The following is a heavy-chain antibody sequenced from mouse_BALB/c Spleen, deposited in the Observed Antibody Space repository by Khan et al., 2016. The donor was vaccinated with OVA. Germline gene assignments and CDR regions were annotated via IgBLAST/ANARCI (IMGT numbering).Heavy chain of an antibody. V-gene: IGHV3-1*02. J-gene: IGHJ1*01. CDR2: IHYSGST. Sequence: EVQLQESGPDLVKPSQSLSITCTVTGYSFTSGYSWHWIRQFPGNKLQWMGYIHYSGSTNFTPPLNSRLSINRDTSKNQFFLQLNSETTADTATNSCSNDYCGNWYFDVWGAGTTVTVSS. CDR3: SNDYCGNWYFDV. D-gene: IGHD1-2*01. CDR1: GYSFTSGYS.